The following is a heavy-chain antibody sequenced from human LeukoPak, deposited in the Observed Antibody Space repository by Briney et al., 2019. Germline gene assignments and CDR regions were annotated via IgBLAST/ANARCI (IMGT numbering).Heavy chain of an antibody. D-gene: IGHD2-15*01. CDR2: ISSSSSYI. CDR1: GFTFSSYS. Sequence: GGSLRLSCAASGFTFSSYSMNWVRQAPGKGLEWVSSISSSSSYIYYADSVKGRFTISRDNAKNSLYLQMNSLRAEDTAVYYCACSGGSCYAVGYWGQGTLVTVSS. J-gene: IGHJ4*02. V-gene: IGHV3-21*01. CDR3: ACSGGSCYAVGY.